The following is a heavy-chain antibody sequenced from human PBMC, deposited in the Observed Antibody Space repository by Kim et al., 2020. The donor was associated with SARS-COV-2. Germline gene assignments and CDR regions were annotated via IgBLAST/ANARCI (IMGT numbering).Heavy chain of an antibody. CDR3: ARDGYSYAGAFDY. CDR2: IYYSGST. D-gene: IGHD5-18*01. CDR1: GGSISSYY. J-gene: IGHJ4*02. V-gene: IGHV4-59*01. Sequence: SETLSLTCTVSGGSISSYYWSWIRQPPGKGLEWIGYIYYSGSTNYNPSLKSRVTISVDTSKNQFSLKLSSVTAADTDVYYCARDGYSYAGAFDYWGQGTL.